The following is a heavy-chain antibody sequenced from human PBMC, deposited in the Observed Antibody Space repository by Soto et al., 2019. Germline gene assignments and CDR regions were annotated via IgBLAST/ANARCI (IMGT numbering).Heavy chain of an antibody. CDR2: ISAYNGNT. CDR1: GYTFTSYG. V-gene: IGHV1-18*04. CDR3: ARKTVSYGSGSYSYGMDV. Sequence: ASVKVSCKASGYTFTSYGISWVRQAPGQGLEWMGWISAYNGNTNYAQKLQGRVTMTTDTSTSTAYMELRSLRSDDTAVYYCARKTVSYGSGSYSYGMDVWGQGTTVTVS. J-gene: IGHJ6*02. D-gene: IGHD3-10*01.